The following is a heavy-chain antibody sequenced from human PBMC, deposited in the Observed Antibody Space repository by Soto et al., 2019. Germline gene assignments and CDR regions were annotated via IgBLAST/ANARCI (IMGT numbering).Heavy chain of an antibody. CDR3: SKMGARESVDYGDYGTSYYGIDV. V-gene: IGHV1-69*06. D-gene: IGHD4-17*01. CDR1: GGTFSSYA. Sequence: QVQLVQSGAEVKKPGSSVKVSCKASGGTFSSYAISWVRQAPGQGLEWMGGIIPIFDTANYAKKFQGIVTITADKSTSTAYMDMSGLRSEATAVDYCSKMGARESVDYGDYGTSYYGIDVWGQGTMVTVSS. CDR2: IIPIFDTA. J-gene: IGHJ6*02.